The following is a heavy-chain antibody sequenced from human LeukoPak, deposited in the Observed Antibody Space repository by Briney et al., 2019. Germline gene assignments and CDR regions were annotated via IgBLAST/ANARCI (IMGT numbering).Heavy chain of an antibody. CDR1: GGSISSISYY. Sequence: SETLSLTCTVSGGSISSISYYWGWIRQPPGKGLEWIGSMYHNGSTYYNPSLKSRVTISVDTSKNQFSLKLSSVTAADTAVYYCARHSGILTGYYAFDYWGQGTLVTVSS. J-gene: IGHJ4*02. CDR3: ARHSGILTGYYAFDY. CDR2: MYHNGST. V-gene: IGHV4-39*01. D-gene: IGHD3-9*01.